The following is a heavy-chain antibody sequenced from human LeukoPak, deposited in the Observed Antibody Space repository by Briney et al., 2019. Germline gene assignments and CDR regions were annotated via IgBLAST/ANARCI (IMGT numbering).Heavy chain of an antibody. CDR2: IKQDGSEK. Sequence: GGSLRLSCAASGFTFSSYWMHWVRQAPGKGLEWVANIKQDGSEKYYVDSVKGRFAISRDNAKDSLYLQMNSLRAEDTAVYSCVRDGDTSGYTNWGQGTLVTVSS. J-gene: IGHJ4*02. CDR3: VRDGDTSGYTN. V-gene: IGHV3-7*01. CDR1: GFTFSSYW. D-gene: IGHD3-22*01.